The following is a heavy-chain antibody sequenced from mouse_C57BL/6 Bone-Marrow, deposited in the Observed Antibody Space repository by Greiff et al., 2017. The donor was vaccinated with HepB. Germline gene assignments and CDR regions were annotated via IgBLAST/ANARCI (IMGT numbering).Heavy chain of an antibody. J-gene: IGHJ3*01. D-gene: IGHD1-1*01. CDR2: INPGSGGT. V-gene: IGHV1-54*01. Sequence: QVHVKQSGAELVRPGTSVKVSCKASGYAFTNYLIEWVKQRPGQGLEWIGVINPGSGGTNYNEKLKGKATLTADKSSSTAYMQLSSLTSEDSAVYFCARSGVLRGAYWGQGTLVTVSA. CDR3: ARSGVLRGAY. CDR1: GYAFTNYL.